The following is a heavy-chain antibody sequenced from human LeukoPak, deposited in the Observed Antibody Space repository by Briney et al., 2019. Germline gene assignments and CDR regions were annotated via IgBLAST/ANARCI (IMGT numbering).Heavy chain of an antibody. CDR1: GYTFTGYY. J-gene: IGHJ4*02. CDR3: ASLAVAGSLNDY. Sequence: ASVKVSCKSSGYTFTGYYIHWVRQAPGQGLEWIGRIVPNSGGTNYAQKFQGRVTMTRDTSISTAYMELSRLRSDDTAVYYCASLAVAGSLNDYWGQGTLVTVSS. D-gene: IGHD6-19*01. CDR2: IVPNSGGT. V-gene: IGHV1-2*06.